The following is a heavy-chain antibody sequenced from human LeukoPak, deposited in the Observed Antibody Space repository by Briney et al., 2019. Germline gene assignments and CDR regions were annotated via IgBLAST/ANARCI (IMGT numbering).Heavy chain of an antibody. CDR1: GGSISSYY. V-gene: IGHV4-34*01. D-gene: IGHD5-12*01. CDR3: ARMIEMATIKFYDY. Sequence: KPSETLSLTCTVSGGSISSYYWSWIRQPPGKGLEWIGEINHSGSTNYNPSLKSRVTISVDTSKNQFSLKLSSVTAADTAVYYCARMIEMATIKFYDYWGQGTLVTVSS. CDR2: INHSGST. J-gene: IGHJ4*02.